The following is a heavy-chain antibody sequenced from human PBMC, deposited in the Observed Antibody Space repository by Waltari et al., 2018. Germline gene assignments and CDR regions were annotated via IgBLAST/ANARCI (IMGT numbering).Heavy chain of an antibody. D-gene: IGHD4-17*01. V-gene: IGHV4-39*07. CDR1: GRPISSISYY. J-gene: IGHJ6*02. Sequence: QLQLQESGPGLVKPSETLSLTCTVSGRPISSISYYWVWIRQPPGKGLEWIGSIYYSGSTYYNPSLKSRVTISVDTSKNQFSLKLSSVTAADTAVYYCAIYGDYYYYGMDVWGQGTTVTVSS. CDR3: AIYGDYYYYGMDV. CDR2: IYYSGST.